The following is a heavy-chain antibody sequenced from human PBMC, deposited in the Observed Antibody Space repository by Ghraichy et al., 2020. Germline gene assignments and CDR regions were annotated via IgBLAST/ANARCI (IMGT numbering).Heavy chain of an antibody. CDR1: GFTFSSYS. D-gene: IGHD2-21*02. CDR2: ISSSSSYI. J-gene: IGHJ4*02. CDR3: ARDHPIGDSDNTGGDY. V-gene: IGHV3-21*01. Sequence: GGSLRLSCAASGFTFSSYSMNWVRQAPGKGLEWVSSISSSSSYIYYADSVKGRFTISRDNAKNSLYLQMNSLRAEDTAVYYCARDHPIGDSDNTGGDYWGQGTLVTVSS.